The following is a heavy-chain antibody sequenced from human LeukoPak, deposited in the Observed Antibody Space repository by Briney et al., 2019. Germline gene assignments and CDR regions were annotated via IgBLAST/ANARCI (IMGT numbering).Heavy chain of an antibody. CDR1: GFTFDDYT. Sequence: GGSLRLSCAASGFTFDDYTMHWVRHAPGKDLEWVSLISWDGGSTYYADSVKGRFTISRDNSKNTLYLQMNSLRAEDTAVYYCARDVSSNYGEFDYWGQGTLVTVSS. J-gene: IGHJ4*02. CDR3: ARDVSSNYGEFDY. D-gene: IGHD4-11*01. CDR2: ISWDGGST. V-gene: IGHV3-43*01.